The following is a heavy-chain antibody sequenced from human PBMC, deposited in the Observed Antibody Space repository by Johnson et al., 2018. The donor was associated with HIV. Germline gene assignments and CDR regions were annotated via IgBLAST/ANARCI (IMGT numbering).Heavy chain of an antibody. CDR1: GFTFSSYG. CDR2: ISYDGSNK. Sequence: QVQLVESGGVMVQPGGSLRLSCAASGFTFSSYGMHWVRQAPGKGLEWVAVISYDGSNKYYADSVKGRFTISRDNAKNSLYLQMNSLRVEDTAVYYCASADVFDIWGQGTVVTVSS. CDR3: ASADVFDI. V-gene: IGHV3-30*03. J-gene: IGHJ3*02.